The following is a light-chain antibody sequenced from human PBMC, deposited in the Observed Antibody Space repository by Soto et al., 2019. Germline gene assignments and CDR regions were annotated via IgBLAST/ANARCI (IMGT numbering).Light chain of an antibody. CDR1: QSVSSSY. V-gene: IGKV3-20*01. CDR3: QQYGSSPQT. Sequence: EIVLTQSPGTLSLSPGERATLSSRASQSVSSSYLACYQQKPGQAPRLLIYGASSRATGIPDRFSGSGSGTDFTLTISRLEPEDFAVSYCQQYGSSPQTFGQGTKVDI. J-gene: IGKJ1*01. CDR2: GAS.